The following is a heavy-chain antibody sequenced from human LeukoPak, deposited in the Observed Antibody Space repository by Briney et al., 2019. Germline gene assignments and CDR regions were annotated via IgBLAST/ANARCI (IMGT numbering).Heavy chain of an antibody. Sequence: RGASLQISCKGSGYRFTTYWIGWVRPLPGKGLEWMGIIYPADSQTRYSPSFQGQVTISVDKSISTAYLQWSSLKASDTAMYYCARLSGITGWGQGTLVTVSS. CDR1: GYRFTTYW. D-gene: IGHD1-7*01. CDR3: ARLSGITG. J-gene: IGHJ4*02. CDR2: IYPADSQT. V-gene: IGHV5-51*01.